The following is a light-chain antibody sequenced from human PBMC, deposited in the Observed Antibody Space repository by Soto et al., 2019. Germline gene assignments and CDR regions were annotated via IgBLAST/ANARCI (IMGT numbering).Light chain of an antibody. CDR1: QSVSSN. Sequence: EIVMTQSPATLSVSPGERATLSCRASQSVSSNLAWYQQKPGQAPRLLIYGASTRATGIPARFSGSGSGTEFTLTINSLQSEDFAVYYCKQYNNWPLTFGGGTKVEIK. CDR3: KQYNNWPLT. V-gene: IGKV3-15*01. CDR2: GAS. J-gene: IGKJ4*01.